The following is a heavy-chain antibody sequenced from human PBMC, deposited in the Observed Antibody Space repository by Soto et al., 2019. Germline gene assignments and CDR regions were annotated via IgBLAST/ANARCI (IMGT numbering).Heavy chain of an antibody. D-gene: IGHD2-15*01. J-gene: IGHJ4*02. Sequence: PGGSLRLSCAASGFTFSSYAMSWVRQAPGKGLEWVSAISGSGGSTYYADSVKGRFTISRDNSKNTLYLQMNSLRAEDRAVYYGPKGRQVAATAPSFASWGQGPLVPVSS. CDR2: ISGSGGST. CDR1: GFTFSSYA. CDR3: PKGRQVAATAPSFAS. V-gene: IGHV3-23*01.